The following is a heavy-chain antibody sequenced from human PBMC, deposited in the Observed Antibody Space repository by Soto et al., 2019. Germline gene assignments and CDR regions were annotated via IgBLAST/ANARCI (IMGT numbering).Heavy chain of an antibody. J-gene: IGHJ5*02. V-gene: IGHV3-23*01. CDR3: ARDLVRSSYCSGGSCSTVPWFVR. CDR2: IQGSGSST. D-gene: IGHD2-15*01. CDR1: GFTFSSYA. Sequence: GGSLRLSCAASGFTFSSYAMNWVRQAPGKGLEWVSVIQGSGSSTYYADSVKGRFTISRDNSKNTLYLQMNSLRAEDTAVYYCARDLVRSSYCSGGSCSTVPWFVRWGQGTLVTVSS.